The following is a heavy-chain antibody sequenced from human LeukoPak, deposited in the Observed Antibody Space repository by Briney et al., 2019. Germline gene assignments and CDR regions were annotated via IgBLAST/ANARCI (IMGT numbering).Heavy chain of an antibody. Sequence: GGSLRLSCAASGFTFSSYGMHWVRQAPGKGLEWVAVISYDGSNKYYADSVKGRFTIPRDNSKNTLYLQMNSLRAEDTAVYYCAKDLRFLEWFDGMDVWGQGTTVTVSS. D-gene: IGHD3-3*01. CDR3: AKDLRFLEWFDGMDV. CDR2: ISYDGSNK. J-gene: IGHJ6*02. CDR1: GFTFSSYG. V-gene: IGHV3-30*18.